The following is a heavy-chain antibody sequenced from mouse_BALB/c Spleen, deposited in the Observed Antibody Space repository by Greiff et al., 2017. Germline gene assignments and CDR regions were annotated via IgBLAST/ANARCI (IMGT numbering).Heavy chain of an antibody. CDR1: GFTFSSYA. D-gene: IGHD1-1*02. CDR2: ISSGSSYT. CDR3: ARKRCGREMDN. V-gene: IGHV5-9-3*01. J-gene: IGHJ4*01. Sequence: EVKLVESGGGLVKPGGSLKLSCAASGFTFSSYAMSWVRQTPEKRLEWVATISSGSSYTYFSDTVKGRFTISRDNAKNTLCLQMSSLRSEDTGMYYHARKRCGREMDNWGQGTSVTVSS.